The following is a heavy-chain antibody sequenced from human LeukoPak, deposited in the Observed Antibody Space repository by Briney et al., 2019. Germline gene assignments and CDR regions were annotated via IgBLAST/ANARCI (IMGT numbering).Heavy chain of an antibody. CDR2: INHSGST. CDR3: ARVPGPMAPRDYYMDV. J-gene: IGHJ6*03. Sequence: PSETLSLTCAVYGGSLSGYYWSWLRQPPGKGREGMGEINHSGSTNYKPSLQSRVTVSVDTSKNQFSLKLSSVTAADTAVYYCARVPGPMAPRDYYMDVWGKGTTVTVSS. V-gene: IGHV4-34*01. CDR1: GGSLSGYY. D-gene: IGHD3-10*01.